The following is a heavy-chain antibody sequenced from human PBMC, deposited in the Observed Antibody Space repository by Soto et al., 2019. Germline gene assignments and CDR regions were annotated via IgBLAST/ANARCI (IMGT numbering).Heavy chain of an antibody. Sequence: QLQLQESGPGLLKPSETLSLTCNVSGASISTRSYYWGWIRQPPGEGLEWIASVYYSGRTFYNPSLKSRVTTSVDTSKNQVSLKLASVTAADPAFYYCASLACYIPAGAFDAWGQGTRVDVSS. CDR1: GASISTRSYY. D-gene: IGHD3-3*01. V-gene: IGHV4-39*01. CDR3: ASLACYIPAGAFDA. CDR2: VYYSGRT. J-gene: IGHJ3*01.